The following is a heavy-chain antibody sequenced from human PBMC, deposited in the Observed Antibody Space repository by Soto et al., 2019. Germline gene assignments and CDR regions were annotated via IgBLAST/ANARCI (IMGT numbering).Heavy chain of an antibody. CDR3: VRNAQWIIRAC. V-gene: IGHV4-30-2*01. J-gene: IGHJ4*02. CDR2: IYHSGST. Sequence: TLSLTCAVSGGSISSGGYSWSWIRQPPGKGLEWTGYIYHSGSTYYNPSLKSRVTISVDRSKNQFSLKLSSVTAADTAVYYCVRNAQWIIRACWGQGSMVTVAS. CDR1: GGSISSGGYS. D-gene: IGHD5-12*01.